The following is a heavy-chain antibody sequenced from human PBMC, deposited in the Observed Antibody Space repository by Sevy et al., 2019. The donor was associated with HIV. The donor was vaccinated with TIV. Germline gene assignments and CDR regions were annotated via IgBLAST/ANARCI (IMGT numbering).Heavy chain of an antibody. D-gene: IGHD3-10*01. CDR3: ARDLRYGSGSFGMDV. Sequence: SETLSLTCAVSGGSISDINWWSWVRQAPGKGLEWIGEIYHNGSTNYNPSLKTRVTISVDKSNSQYSLKLTSVTAADTAGYYCARDLRYGSGSFGMDVWGQGTTVTVSS. CDR1: GGSISDINW. CDR2: IYHNGST. J-gene: IGHJ6*02. V-gene: IGHV4-4*02.